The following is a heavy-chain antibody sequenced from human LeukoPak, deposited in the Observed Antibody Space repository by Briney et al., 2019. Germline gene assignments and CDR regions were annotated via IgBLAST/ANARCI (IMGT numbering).Heavy chain of an antibody. Sequence: GGSLRLSCAASGFTFSSHSMNWVRQAPGKGLEWVSFISTTSNTMYYADSVKGRFTISRDNAKNSLYLHMNTLRAEDTAVYYCARVGTSWYDYAMDVWGRGTTVTVSS. D-gene: IGHD6-13*01. V-gene: IGHV3-48*04. J-gene: IGHJ6*02. CDR1: GFTFSSHS. CDR2: ISTTSNTM. CDR3: ARVGTSWYDYAMDV.